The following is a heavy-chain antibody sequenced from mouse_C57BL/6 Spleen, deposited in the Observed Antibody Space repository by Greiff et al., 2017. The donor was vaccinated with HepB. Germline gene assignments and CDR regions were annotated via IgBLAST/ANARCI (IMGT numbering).Heavy chain of an antibody. Sequence: VQLQQSGPELVKPGASVKIPCKASGYTFTDYNMDWVKQSHGKSLEWIGDINPNNGGTIYNQKFKGKATLTVDKSSSTAYMGLRSLTSEDTAVYYGASTPLYYYGSSYFDYWGQGTTLTVSS. CDR3: ASTPLYYYGSSYFDY. CDR2: INPNNGGT. CDR1: GYTFTDYN. V-gene: IGHV1-18*01. J-gene: IGHJ2*01. D-gene: IGHD1-1*01.